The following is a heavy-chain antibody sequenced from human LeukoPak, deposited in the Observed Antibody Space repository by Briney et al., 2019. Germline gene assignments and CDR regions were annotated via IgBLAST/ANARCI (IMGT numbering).Heavy chain of an antibody. CDR3: ARAMREQWLVADAFDI. V-gene: IGHV1-2*04. D-gene: IGHD6-19*01. CDR2: INPNSGGT. J-gene: IGHJ3*02. Sequence: ASVKVSCKASGYTLTGYYMHWVRQAPGQGLEWMGWINPNSGGTNYAQKFQGWVTMTRDTSISTAYMELSRLRSDDTAVYYCARAMREQWLVADAFDIWGQGTMVTVSS. CDR1: GYTLTGYY.